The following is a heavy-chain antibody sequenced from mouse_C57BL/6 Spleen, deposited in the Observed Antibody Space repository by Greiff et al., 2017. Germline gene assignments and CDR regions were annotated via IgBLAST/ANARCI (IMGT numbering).Heavy chain of an antibody. CDR1: GYTFTSYW. Sequence: QVHVKQPGAELVRPGSSVKLSCKASGYTFTSYWMHWVKQRPIQGLEWIGNIDPSDSETHYNQKFKDKATLTVDKSSSTAYMQLSSLTSEDSAVYYCARNPHGSSPYYFDYWGQGTTLTVSS. CDR3: ARNPHGSSPYYFDY. D-gene: IGHD1-1*01. CDR2: IDPSDSET. J-gene: IGHJ2*01. V-gene: IGHV1-52*01.